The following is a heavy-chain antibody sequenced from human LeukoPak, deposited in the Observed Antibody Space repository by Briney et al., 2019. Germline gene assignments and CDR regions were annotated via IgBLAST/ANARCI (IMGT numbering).Heavy chain of an antibody. V-gene: IGHV4-39*01. CDR1: GDSISDTRYY. CDR2: IYHSGSA. J-gene: IGHJ4*02. CDR3: ARSSYCGDDCYLDC. Sequence: SETLSLTCTVSGDSISDTRYYWGWIRQPPGKGLEWIGSIYHSGSAFYNPSLKSRATISVDTSKNQFSLKLSSVTAADTAVYFCARSSYCGDDCYLDCWAQGTLVTVSS. D-gene: IGHD2-21*02.